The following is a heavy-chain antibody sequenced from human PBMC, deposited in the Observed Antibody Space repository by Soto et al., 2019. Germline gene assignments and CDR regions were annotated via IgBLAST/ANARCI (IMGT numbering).Heavy chain of an antibody. V-gene: IGHV3-21*01. D-gene: IGHD3-3*01. CDR1: GFTFSSYS. CDR3: ARDRFLEWVPFLDWFDP. CDR2: ISSSSSYI. J-gene: IGHJ5*02. Sequence: GGSLRLSCAASGFTFSSYSMNWVRQAPGKGLEWVSSISSSSSYIYYADSVKGRFTISRDNAKNSLYLQMNSLRAEDTAVYYCARDRFLEWVPFLDWFDPWGQGTLVTVSS.